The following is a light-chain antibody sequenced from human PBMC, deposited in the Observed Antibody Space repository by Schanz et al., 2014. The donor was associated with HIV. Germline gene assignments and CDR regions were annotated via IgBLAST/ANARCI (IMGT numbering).Light chain of an antibody. CDR1: TSDIGNHDF. J-gene: IGLJ3*02. CDR2: DVT. CDR3: SSYGGGDTLL. V-gene: IGLV2-8*01. Sequence: QSALTQPPSASGSPGQSVTISCTGTTSDIGNHDFVSWYQQHPGNAPKLMIYDVTKRPSGVPARFSGSKSGNTASLTVSGLQADDEADYYCSSYGGGDTLLFGGGTKLTVL.